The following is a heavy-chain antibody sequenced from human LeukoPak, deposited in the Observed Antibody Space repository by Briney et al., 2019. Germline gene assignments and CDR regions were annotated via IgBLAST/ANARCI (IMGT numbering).Heavy chain of an antibody. D-gene: IGHD3-10*01. CDR2: INPTGGST. J-gene: IGHJ3*02. CDR1: GYTFTSYY. Sequence: GASVKVSCKASGYTFTSYYMHWVRQAPGQGLEWMGLINPTGGSTGYAQKFQGRVTMTRDMSTSTAYMELRSLRSDDTAVYYCARVDEYGSGSWNAFDIWGQGTMVTVSS. CDR3: ARVDEYGSGSWNAFDI. V-gene: IGHV1-46*01.